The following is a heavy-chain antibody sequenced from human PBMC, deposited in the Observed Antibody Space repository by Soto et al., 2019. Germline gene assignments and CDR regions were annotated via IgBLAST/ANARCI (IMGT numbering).Heavy chain of an antibody. D-gene: IGHD3-10*01. V-gene: IGHV5-10-1*01. CDR3: ARHIGSGSYYTDWFDP. J-gene: IGHJ5*02. CDR2: IDPSDSYT. Sequence: GESLKISCKGSGYSFTSYWISWVRQMPGKGLEWMGRIDPSDSYTNYSPSFQGHVTISADKSISTAYLQWSSLKASDTAMYYCARHIGSGSYYTDWFDPWGQGTLVTVS. CDR1: GYSFTSYW.